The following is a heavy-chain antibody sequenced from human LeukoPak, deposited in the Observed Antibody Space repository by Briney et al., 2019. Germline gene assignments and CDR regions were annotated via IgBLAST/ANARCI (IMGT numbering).Heavy chain of an antibody. CDR1: GYIFIDYE. J-gene: IGHJ6*03. CDR2: MNPKSGDT. V-gene: IGHV1-8*02. CDR3: ARGRYMDV. Sequence: ASVKVFCKTSGYIFIDYEISWVRQASGQGLEWMGWMNPKSGDTGYEQRFQGRITIPRDSSISTVYMELSSLRSEDTALYYCARGRYMDVWGKGTTVTVSS.